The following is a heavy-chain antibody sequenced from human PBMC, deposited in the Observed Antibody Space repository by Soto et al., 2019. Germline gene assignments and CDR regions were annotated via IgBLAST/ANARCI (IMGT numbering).Heavy chain of an antibody. CDR3: ARKAESYGFDI. Sequence: QVQLVQSGAEVKKPGSSVEVSCKASGGTFSNFAITWVRQAPGQGLEWMGGIIPIFDAANYAQNFGGRATITADESTSTAYMELSGLRSEDTAMYYCARKAESYGFDIWGQGTLVTVSS. CDR1: GGTFSNFA. CDR2: IIPIFDAA. J-gene: IGHJ3*02. V-gene: IGHV1-69*01.